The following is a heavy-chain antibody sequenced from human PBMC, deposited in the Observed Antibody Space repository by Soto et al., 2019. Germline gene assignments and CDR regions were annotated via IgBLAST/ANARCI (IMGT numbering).Heavy chain of an antibody. V-gene: IGHV3-73*01. CDR2: IRSKANSYAT. Sequence: GGSLRLSCAASGFTFSGSAMHWVRQASGKGLEWVGRIRSKANSYATAYAASVKGRFTISRDDSKNTAYLQMNSLKTEDTAVYYCTRRAVPAATDYYYGIDVWGQGTTVTVSS. D-gene: IGHD2-2*01. CDR1: GFTFSGSA. J-gene: IGHJ6*02. CDR3: TRRAVPAATDYYYGIDV.